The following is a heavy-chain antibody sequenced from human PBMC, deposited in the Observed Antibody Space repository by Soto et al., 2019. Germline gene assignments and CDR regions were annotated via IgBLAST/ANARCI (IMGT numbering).Heavy chain of an antibody. CDR1: GFRFSDYK. CDR3: VRDYYDTSGYPNTFDM. Sequence: GGSLRLSCAASGFRFSDYKMIWVRQAPGKGLEWVSYISGSGSTIYYADSVKGRFTLSRDNAKNSLYLDLTRLRAEYTAVYFCVRDYYDTSGYPNTFDMWGQGTMVTVSS. V-gene: IGHV3-48*03. J-gene: IGHJ3*02. D-gene: IGHD3-22*01. CDR2: ISGSGSTI.